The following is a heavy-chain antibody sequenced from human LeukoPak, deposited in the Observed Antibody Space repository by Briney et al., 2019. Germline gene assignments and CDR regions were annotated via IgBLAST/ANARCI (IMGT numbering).Heavy chain of an antibody. D-gene: IGHD3-16*01. Sequence: KPSETLSLTCAVYGGSFSGYYWSWIRQPPGKGLEWIGEINHSGSTNYNPSLKSRVTISVDTSKNQFSLKLSSVTAADTAVYYCARIHGARQRGGSYYYYMDVWGKGTTVTISS. CDR2: INHSGST. CDR3: ARIHGARQRGGSYYYYMDV. J-gene: IGHJ6*03. V-gene: IGHV4-34*01. CDR1: GGSFSGYY.